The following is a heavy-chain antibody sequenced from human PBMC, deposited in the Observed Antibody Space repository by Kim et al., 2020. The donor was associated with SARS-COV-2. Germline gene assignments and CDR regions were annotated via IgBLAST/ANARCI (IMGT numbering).Heavy chain of an antibody. Sequence: GGSLRLSCAASGFTFSDYYMSWIRQAPGKGLEWVSYISSSGSTIYYADSVKGRFTISRDNAKNSLYLQMNSLRAEDTAVYYCATNPLGLGQQLVSYYYYGMDVWGQGTTVTVSS. V-gene: IGHV3-11*01. J-gene: IGHJ6*02. CDR2: ISSSGSTI. CDR1: GFTFSDYY. CDR3: ATNPLGLGQQLVSYYYYGMDV. D-gene: IGHD6-13*01.